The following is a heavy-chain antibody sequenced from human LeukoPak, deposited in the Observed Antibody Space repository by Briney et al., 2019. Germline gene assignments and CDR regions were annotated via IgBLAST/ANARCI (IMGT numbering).Heavy chain of an antibody. Sequence: SETLSLTCTVSGGSISSYYWSWIRQPPGKGLEWIGYIYYSGSTNYNPFLKSRVTISVDTSKNQFSLKLSSVTAADTAVYYCARDSLYNWFDPWGQGTLVTVSS. CDR1: GGSISSYY. CDR2: IYYSGST. V-gene: IGHV4-59*01. J-gene: IGHJ5*02. CDR3: ARDSLYNWFDP.